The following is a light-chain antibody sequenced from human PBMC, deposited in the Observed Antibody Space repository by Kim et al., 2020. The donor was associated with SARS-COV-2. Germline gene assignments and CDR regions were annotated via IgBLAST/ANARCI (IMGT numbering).Light chain of an antibody. Sequence: KTVTISYSGSSGNICRNYMQWYQQRPASAPTTVIYEDNERPSGVPDRFSCSIDSSSNSASLTISGLKTEDEADYYCQSYDDSNRWVFGGGTKLTVL. CDR3: QSYDDSNRWV. CDR2: EDN. V-gene: IGLV6-57*02. J-gene: IGLJ3*02. CDR1: SGNICRNY.